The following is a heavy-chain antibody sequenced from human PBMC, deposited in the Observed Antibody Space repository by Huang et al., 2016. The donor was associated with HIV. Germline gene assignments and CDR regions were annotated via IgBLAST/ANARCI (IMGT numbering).Heavy chain of an antibody. CDR2: IYYSAST. CDR3: ARDTPLGATTGFDY. V-gene: IGHV4-61*01. D-gene: IGHD1-26*01. J-gene: IGHJ4*02. CDR1: GGSVSSGSYY. Sequence: QVQLQESGPGLVKPSETLSLTCTVSGGSVSSGSYYWSWIRQPPGKGLEWIGYIYYSASTNYNPSLKSRVTISVDTSKNQFSLKLSSVTAADTAVYYCARDTPLGATTGFDYWGQGTLVTVSS.